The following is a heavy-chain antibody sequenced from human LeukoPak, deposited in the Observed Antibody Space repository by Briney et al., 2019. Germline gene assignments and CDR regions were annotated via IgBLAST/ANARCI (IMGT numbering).Heavy chain of an antibody. CDR1: GGSITIADYW. CDR2: IYYSGST. J-gene: IGHJ4*02. Sequence: SEALSLTCTVSGGSITIADYWWAWIRQPPGKGLEWTASIYYSGSTHYNSALKSRVYISVDTSKSQFSLKLSSVTAADTAVYYCARQIGRGLWAFDYWGQGTPVTVSS. CDR3: ARQIGRGLWAFDY. D-gene: IGHD2-21*01. V-gene: IGHV4-39*01.